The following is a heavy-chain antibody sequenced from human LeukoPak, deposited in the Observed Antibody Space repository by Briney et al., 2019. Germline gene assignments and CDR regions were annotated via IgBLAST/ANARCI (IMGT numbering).Heavy chain of an antibody. CDR3: ARVRPTYYDILTGYYFDY. Sequence: GGSLRLSCAASGFTVSSNYMSWVRQAPGKGLEWVSVIYSGGSTYYADSVKSRFTISRDNSKNTLYLQMNSLRAEDTAVYYCARVRPTYYDILTGYYFDYWGQGTLVTVSS. V-gene: IGHV3-66*01. J-gene: IGHJ4*02. CDR2: IYSGGST. D-gene: IGHD3-9*01. CDR1: GFTVSSNY.